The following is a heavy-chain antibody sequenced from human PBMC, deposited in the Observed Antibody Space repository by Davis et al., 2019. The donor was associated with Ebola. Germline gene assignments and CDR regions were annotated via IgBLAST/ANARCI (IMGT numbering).Heavy chain of an antibody. J-gene: IGHJ6*02. CDR1: GFTASSNY. V-gene: IGHV3-53*01. CDR3: ARGLVTPRLYYYYGMDV. D-gene: IGHD4-23*01. Sequence: PGGSLRLSCAASGFTASSNYMSWVRQAPGKGLEWVSVIYSGGSTYYADSVKGRFTISRDNAKNSLYLQMNSLRAEDTAVYYCARGLVTPRLYYYYGMDVWGQGTTVTVSS. CDR2: IYSGGST.